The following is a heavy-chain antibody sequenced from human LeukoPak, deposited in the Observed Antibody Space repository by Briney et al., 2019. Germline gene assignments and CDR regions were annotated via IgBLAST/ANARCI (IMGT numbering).Heavy chain of an antibody. D-gene: IGHD2-15*01. CDR1: GYTFTSYG. CDR2: ISAYNGNT. V-gene: IGHV1-18*04. Sequence: SSVKVSCKASGYTFTSYGISWVRQAPGQGREGMGWISAYNGNTNYAQKLQGRVTMTTDTSTSTAYMELRSLRSDDTAVYYCARASSALVVVAATRGNWFDPWGQGTLVTVSS. CDR3: ARASSALVVVAATRGNWFDP. J-gene: IGHJ5*02.